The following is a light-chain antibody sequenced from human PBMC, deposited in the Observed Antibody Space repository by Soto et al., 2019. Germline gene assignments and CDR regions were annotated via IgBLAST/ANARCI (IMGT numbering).Light chain of an antibody. J-gene: IGKJ3*01. CDR3: QHRNNRPFS. Sequence: IALTQAPGTLSLSPGERATLSCRASQSVGSNLAWYQQRPGQAPRLLLYGASTRATGIPPRFSGTGTGTDFTLTISSLEPEDFAVYYCQHRNNRPFSFGPGTNVDVK. CDR2: GAS. V-gene: IGKV3D-11*02. CDR1: QSVGSN.